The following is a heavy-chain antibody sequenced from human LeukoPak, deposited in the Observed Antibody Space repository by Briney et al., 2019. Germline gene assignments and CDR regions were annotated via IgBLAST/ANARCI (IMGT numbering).Heavy chain of an antibody. V-gene: IGHV6-1*01. Sequence: SQTLSLTCAISGDSVSSNSAAWNWIRQSPSRGLEWLGRTYYRSSWYNDYTGSVKSRITINADTSKNQFSLQLNSVTPEDTAVYYCARGGDDISHAFDIWGQGTMVTVSS. J-gene: IGHJ3*02. CDR1: GDSVSSNSAA. CDR2: TYYRSSWYN. CDR3: ARGGDDISHAFDI.